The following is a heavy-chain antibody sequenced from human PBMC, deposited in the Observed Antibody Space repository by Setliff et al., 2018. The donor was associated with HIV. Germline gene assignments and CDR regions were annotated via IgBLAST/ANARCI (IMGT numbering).Heavy chain of an antibody. CDR3: ARRGSGFFHYYYYMDV. J-gene: IGHJ6*03. Sequence: SETLSLTCAVYGGSFSGYYWSWIRQPPGKGLEWIGEINHSGSTNYNPSLKSRVTISVDTSKNQFSLKLSSVTAANTAVYYCARRGSGFFHYYYYMDVWGKGTTVTVSS. D-gene: IGHD3-10*01. CDR2: INHSGST. CDR1: GGSFSGYY. V-gene: IGHV4-34*01.